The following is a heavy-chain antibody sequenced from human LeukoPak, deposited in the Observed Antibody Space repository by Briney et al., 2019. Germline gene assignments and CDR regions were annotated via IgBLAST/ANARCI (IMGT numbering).Heavy chain of an antibody. V-gene: IGHV4-39*01. CDR2: IYYSGSI. Sequence: SGTLSLTCTVSGGSISGYYWGWIRQPPGKGLEWIGSIYYSGSIYYNPSLKSRLTISVDTSKNQFSLKLSSVTAADTAVYYCARHYYDTSGYNWFDPWGQGTLVTVSS. D-gene: IGHD3-22*01. CDR1: GGSISGYY. CDR3: ARHYYDTSGYNWFDP. J-gene: IGHJ5*02.